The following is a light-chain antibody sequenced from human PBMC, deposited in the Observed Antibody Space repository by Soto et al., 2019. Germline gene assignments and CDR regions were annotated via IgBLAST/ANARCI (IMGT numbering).Light chain of an antibody. CDR3: ATWDDSLNGPV. CDR1: SSNIGSNT. V-gene: IGLV1-44*01. CDR2: RNN. Sequence: QSVLTQPPSTSGTPGQRVTLTCSGSSSNIGSNTVNWYQHLPGTAPKLLIYRNNHRPSWVPDQFSGSKSGTSGSLAISGLQSEDDADYYCATWDDSLNGPVFGGGTKLTVL. J-gene: IGLJ3*02.